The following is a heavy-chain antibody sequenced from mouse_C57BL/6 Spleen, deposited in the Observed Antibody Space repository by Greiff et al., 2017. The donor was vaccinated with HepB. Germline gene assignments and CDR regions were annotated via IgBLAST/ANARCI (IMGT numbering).Heavy chain of an antibody. CDR2: INYDGSST. CDR1: GFTFSDYY. CDR3: ARDKANWDWYFDV. V-gene: IGHV5-16*01. J-gene: IGHJ1*03. D-gene: IGHD4-1*01. Sequence: EVKVVESEGGLVQPGSSMKLSCTASGFTFSDYYMAWVRQVPEKGLEWVANINYDGSSTYYLDSLKSRFIISRDNAKNILYLQMSSLKSEDTATYYCARDKANWDWYFDVWGTGTTVTVSS.